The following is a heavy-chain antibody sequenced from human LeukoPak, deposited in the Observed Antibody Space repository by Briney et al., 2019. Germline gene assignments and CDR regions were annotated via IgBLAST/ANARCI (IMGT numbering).Heavy chain of an antibody. CDR2: INHSGST. V-gene: IGHV4-34*01. Sequence: SETLSLTCAVYGGSFSGYYWSWIRQPPGEGLEWIGEINHSGSTNYNPSLKSRVTISVDTSKNQFSLKLSSVTAADTAVYYCAGRENDSSGYYLDYWGQGTLVTVSS. D-gene: IGHD3-22*01. J-gene: IGHJ4*02. CDR3: AGRENDSSGYYLDY. CDR1: GGSFSGYY.